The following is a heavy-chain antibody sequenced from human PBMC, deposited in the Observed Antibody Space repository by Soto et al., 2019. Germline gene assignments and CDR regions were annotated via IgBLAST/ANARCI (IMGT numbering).Heavy chain of an antibody. CDR3: ARFSLGGSGSYYNPSTYGMDV. V-gene: IGHV5-51*01. D-gene: IGHD3-10*01. CDR1: GYSFTSYW. Sequence: GESLKISCKGSGYSFTSYWIGWVRQMPGKGLEWMWIIYPGDSDTRYSPSFQGQVTISADKSISTAYLQWSSLKASDTAMYYCARFSLGGSGSYYNPSTYGMDVWGQGTTVTVSS. CDR2: IYPGDSDT. J-gene: IGHJ6*02.